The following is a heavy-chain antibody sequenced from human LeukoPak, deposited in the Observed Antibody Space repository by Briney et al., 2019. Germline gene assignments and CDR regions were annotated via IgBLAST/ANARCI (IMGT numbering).Heavy chain of an antibody. CDR2: INHSGST. CDR1: GGSFSGYY. J-gene: IGHJ5*02. V-gene: IGHV4-34*01. Sequence: SETLSLTCAVYGGSFSGYYWSWTRQPPGKGLEWIGEINHSGSTNYNPSLKSRVTISVDTSKNQFSLKLSSVTAADTAVYYCARGRRRGVVVPAAIGDWFDPWGQGTLVTVSS. D-gene: IGHD2-2*01. CDR3: ARGRRRGVVVPAAIGDWFDP.